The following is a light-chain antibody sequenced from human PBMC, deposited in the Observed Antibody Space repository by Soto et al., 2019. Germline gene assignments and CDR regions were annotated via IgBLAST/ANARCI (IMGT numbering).Light chain of an antibody. CDR2: GAS. J-gene: IGKJ1*01. CDR3: QQYGSSPWT. CDR1: QSVSSSY. V-gene: IGKV3-20*01. Sequence: VLTQSPGALSLSPGERATLSCRASQSVSSSYLAWYQQKPGQAPRLLIYGASSRATGIPDRFSGSGSGTDFTLTISRLEPEDFAVYYCQQYGSSPWTFGQGTMA.